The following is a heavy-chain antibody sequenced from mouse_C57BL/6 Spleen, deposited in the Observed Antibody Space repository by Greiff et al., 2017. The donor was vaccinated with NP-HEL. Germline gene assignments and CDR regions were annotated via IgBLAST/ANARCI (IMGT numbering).Heavy chain of an antibody. Sequence: VQRVESGPELVKPGASVKLSCKASGYTFTSYDINWVKQRPGRGLEWIGWIYPRDGSTKYNEKFKGKATLTVATSSSTAYMELHSLTSEESAVYFCARSKGHGDYYGSSHFDYWGQGTTLTVSS. CDR2: IYPRDGST. D-gene: IGHD1-1*01. J-gene: IGHJ2*01. CDR1: GYTFTSYD. V-gene: IGHV1-85*01. CDR3: ARSKGHGDYYGSSHFDY.